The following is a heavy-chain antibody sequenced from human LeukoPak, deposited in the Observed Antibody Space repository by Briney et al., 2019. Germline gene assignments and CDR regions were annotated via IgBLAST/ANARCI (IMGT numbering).Heavy chain of an antibody. J-gene: IGHJ4*02. CDR3: AKEYYDFWSVYSGGLDY. D-gene: IGHD3-3*01. CDR1: GFTFSSYA. CDR2: ISGSGGST. V-gene: IGHV3-23*01. Sequence: GGSLRLSCAASGFTFSSYAMSWVRQAPGKGLEWVSAISGSGGSTYYADSVKGRFTISRDNSKNTLYLQINSLRAEDTAVYYCAKEYYDFWSVYSGGLDYWGQGTLVTVSS.